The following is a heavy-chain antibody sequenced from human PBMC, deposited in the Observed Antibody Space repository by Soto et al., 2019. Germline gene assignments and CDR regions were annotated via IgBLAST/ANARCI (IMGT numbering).Heavy chain of an antibody. J-gene: IGHJ6*02. D-gene: IGHD2-2*01. Sequence: PGESLKISCKGSGYSFTSYWIGWVRQMPGKGLEWMGIIYPGDSDTRYSPSFQGQVTISADKSTSTAYLQWSSLKASDTAMYYCARHVVPAANGALYYYYGMDVWGQGTTVTVSS. CDR1: GYSFTSYW. V-gene: IGHV5-51*01. CDR2: IYPGDSDT. CDR3: ARHVVPAANGALYYYYGMDV.